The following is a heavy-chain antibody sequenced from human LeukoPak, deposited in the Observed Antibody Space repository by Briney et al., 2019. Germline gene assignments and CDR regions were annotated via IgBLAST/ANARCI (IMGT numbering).Heavy chain of an antibody. J-gene: IGHJ4*02. CDR1: GYTFTSYY. Sequence: ASVKVSCKASGYTFTSYYMHWVRQAPGQGLEWMGIINPSGGSTSYAQKFQGRVTMTRDTSISTAYMELSRLRSDDTAVYYCASQLAPWGLTIDYWGQGTLVTVSS. V-gene: IGHV1-46*01. D-gene: IGHD7-27*01. CDR3: ASQLAPWGLTIDY. CDR2: INPSGGST.